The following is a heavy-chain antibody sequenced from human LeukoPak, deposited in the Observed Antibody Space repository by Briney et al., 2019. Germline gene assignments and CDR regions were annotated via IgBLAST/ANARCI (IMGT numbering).Heavy chain of an antibody. CDR3: ARGVSGSSLYDAFDI. D-gene: IGHD1-26*01. Sequence: ASVKVSCKTSGYTFTNYYIHWVRQAPGQGLEWMGRIDPNTGGTKSAKNFQGRVTMTRDTSISTAYMALSGLRSDDTAVYYCARGVSGSSLYDAFDIWGQGTMVTVSS. CDR2: IDPNTGGT. CDR1: GYTFTNYY. J-gene: IGHJ3*02. V-gene: IGHV1-2*06.